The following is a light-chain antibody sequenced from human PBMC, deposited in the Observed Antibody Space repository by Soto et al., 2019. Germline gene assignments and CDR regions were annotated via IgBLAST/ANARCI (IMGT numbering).Light chain of an antibody. CDR2: KAS. CDR1: SSDVGGYDY. Sequence: VLTQPASVSGSPGQSITISCTGTSSDVGGYDYVSWYQQHPGKAPRLMIYKASNRPSGVSHRFSGSRSGNTASLTISGLQAEDEADYYCSSYTSGSTLYVFGTGTKVTVL. V-gene: IGLV2-14*01. J-gene: IGLJ1*01. CDR3: SSYTSGSTLYV.